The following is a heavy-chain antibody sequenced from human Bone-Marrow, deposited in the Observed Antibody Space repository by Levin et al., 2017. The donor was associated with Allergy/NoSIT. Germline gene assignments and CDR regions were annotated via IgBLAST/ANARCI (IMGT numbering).Heavy chain of an antibody. J-gene: IGHJ4*02. CDR2: ISSSSSYT. D-gene: IGHD2-2*01. Sequence: LSLTCAASGFTFSDYYMSWIRQAPGKGLEWVSYISSSSSYTNYADSVKGRFTISRDNAKNSLYLQMNSLRAEDTAVYYCARSAAMAIRYFDYWGQGTLVTVSS. CDR3: ARSAAMAIRYFDY. V-gene: IGHV3-11*03. CDR1: GFTFSDYY.